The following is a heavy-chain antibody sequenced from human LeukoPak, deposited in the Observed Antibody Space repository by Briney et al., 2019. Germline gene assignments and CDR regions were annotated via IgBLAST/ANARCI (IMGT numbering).Heavy chain of an antibody. J-gene: IGHJ4*02. CDR3: ARDQDY. CDR2: IYYSGST. CDR1: GGSISSSSYY. V-gene: IGHV4-61*01. Sequence: SETLSLTCTVSGGSISSSSYYWGWIRQPPGKGLEWIGYIYYSGSTNYNPSLKSRVTISVDTSKNQFSLKLSSVTAADTAVYYCARDQDYWGQGTLVTVSS.